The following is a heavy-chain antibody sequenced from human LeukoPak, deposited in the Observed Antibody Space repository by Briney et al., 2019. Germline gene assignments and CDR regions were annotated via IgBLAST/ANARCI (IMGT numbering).Heavy chain of an antibody. V-gene: IGHV3-23*01. CDR1: GFTFSSYA. CDR2: ISGSGGST. D-gene: IGHD3-22*01. Sequence: GGSLRLSCAASGFTFSSYAMSWVRQAPGKGLEWVSAISGSGGSTYYADSVKGRFTISRDNSKNTLYLQMNSLRAEDTAVYYCAKVHYDSSGYYYQGYYYYYYYMDVWGKGTTVTVSS. J-gene: IGHJ6*03. CDR3: AKVHYDSSGYYYQGYYYYYYYMDV.